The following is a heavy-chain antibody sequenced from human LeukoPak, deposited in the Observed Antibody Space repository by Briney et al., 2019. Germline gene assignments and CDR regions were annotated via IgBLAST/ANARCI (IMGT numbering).Heavy chain of an antibody. J-gene: IGHJ5*02. V-gene: IGHV3-7*01. Sequence: GGSLRLSCAASGFTFSSYWMSWVRQAPGKGLEWVANIKGDGSKKYYVDSVKGRFTISRDNAQNSLYLQMNSLRAEDTAVYYCARDLYDSNPWGQGTLVTVSS. D-gene: IGHD3-22*01. CDR1: GFTFSSYW. CDR2: IKGDGSKK. CDR3: ARDLYDSNP.